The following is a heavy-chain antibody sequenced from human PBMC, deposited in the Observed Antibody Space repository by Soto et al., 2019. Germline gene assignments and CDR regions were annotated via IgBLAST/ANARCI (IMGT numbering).Heavy chain of an antibody. CDR2: ILPIFGTT. CDR3: ARDETGDSYYYYYGMDV. Sequence: QVQLVQSGAEVKKPGSSVKVSCKASGGTFNTYKINWVLQAPGQGLEWMGGILPIFGTTNYAQRFQGRVTIPADDSTSTAYMELSSLRTEDTAVYYCARDETGDSYYYYYGMDVWGQGTTVTVTS. V-gene: IGHV1-69*01. J-gene: IGHJ6*02. D-gene: IGHD7-27*01. CDR1: GGTFNTYK.